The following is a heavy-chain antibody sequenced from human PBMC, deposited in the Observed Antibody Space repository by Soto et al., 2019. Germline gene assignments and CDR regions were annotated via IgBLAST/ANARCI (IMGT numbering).Heavy chain of an antibody. CDR3: AKEVTYYYDSSGGDAFDI. J-gene: IGHJ3*02. Sequence: GGSLRLSCAASGFTFSSYGMHWVRQAPGKGLEWVAVISYDGSNKYYADSVKGRFTISRDNSKNTLYLQMNSLRAEDTAVYYCAKEVTYYYDSSGGDAFDIWGQGTMVTVSS. V-gene: IGHV3-30*18. D-gene: IGHD3-22*01. CDR1: GFTFSSYG. CDR2: ISYDGSNK.